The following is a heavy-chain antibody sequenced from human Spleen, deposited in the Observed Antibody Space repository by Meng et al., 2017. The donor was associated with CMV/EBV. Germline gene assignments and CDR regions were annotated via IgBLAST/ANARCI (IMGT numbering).Heavy chain of an antibody. J-gene: IGHJ4*02. CDR2: ISDSGDTT. CDR1: GFTFSTYA. CDR3: ARENSHYDFWSGYSPPYIDY. Sequence: GESLKISCVASGFTFSTYAMIWVRQAPGKGLEWVASISDSGDTTYYADSAQGRFTISRDNSKNTVYLQMNSLRVEDTALYYCARENSHYDFWSGYSPPYIDYWGQGTMVTVSS. V-gene: IGHV3-23*01. D-gene: IGHD3-3*01.